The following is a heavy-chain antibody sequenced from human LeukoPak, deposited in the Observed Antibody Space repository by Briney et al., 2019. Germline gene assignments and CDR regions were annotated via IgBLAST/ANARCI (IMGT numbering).Heavy chain of an antibody. CDR2: IYSGGTT. V-gene: IGHV3-53*01. CDR3: ARDGGSFRRPFDH. D-gene: IGHD1-26*01. CDR1: GFAVSTYY. J-gene: IGHJ4*02. Sequence: GGSLRLSCAASGFAVSTYYMPWVRQAPGKGLEWVSVIYSGGTTSYADSVKGRFTVSRDHSKNTLYLQMNSLRAEDTAIYYCARDGGSFRRPFDHWGQGTLVTVSS.